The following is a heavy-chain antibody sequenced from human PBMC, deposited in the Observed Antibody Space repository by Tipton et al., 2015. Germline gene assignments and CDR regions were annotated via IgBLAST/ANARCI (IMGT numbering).Heavy chain of an antibody. Sequence: SLRLSCAASGFTFSGYSMNWVRQAPGKGLEWVSSISSSSSYIYYADSVKGRFTISRDNAKNSLYLQMNSLRAEDTAVYYCARCWHYYYYYGMDVWGQGTTVTVSS. CDR3: ARCWHYYYYYGMDV. CDR2: ISSSSSYI. V-gene: IGHV3-21*01. J-gene: IGHJ6*02. CDR1: GFTFSGYS.